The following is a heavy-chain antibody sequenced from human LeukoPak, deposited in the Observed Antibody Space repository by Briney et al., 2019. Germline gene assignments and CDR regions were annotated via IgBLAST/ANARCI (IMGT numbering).Heavy chain of an antibody. V-gene: IGHV3-33*08. CDR2: IWYDGSNK. CDR1: GFTFSSYA. CDR3: AREFYDFWSGYRRGIYYYYGMDV. J-gene: IGHJ6*02. Sequence: GRSLRLSCAASGFTFSSYAMHWVRQAPGKGLEWVAVIWYDGSNKYYADSVKGRFTISRDNSKNTLYLQMNSLRAEDTAVYYCAREFYDFWSGYRRGIYYYYGMDVWGQGTTVTVSS. D-gene: IGHD3-3*01.